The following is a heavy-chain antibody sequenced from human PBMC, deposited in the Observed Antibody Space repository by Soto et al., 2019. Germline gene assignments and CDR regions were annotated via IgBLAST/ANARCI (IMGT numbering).Heavy chain of an antibody. CDR2: ISSSSSYI. J-gene: IGHJ6*02. Sequence: GGSLRLSCAASGFSFSSYSMNWVRQAPGKGLEWVSSISSSSSYIYYADSVKGRFTISRDNAKNSLYLQMNSLRAEDTAVYYCARDGQQQLVDYYYYGMDVWGQGTTVTVSS. CDR3: ARDGQQQLVDYYYYGMDV. D-gene: IGHD6-13*01. CDR1: GFSFSSYS. V-gene: IGHV3-21*01.